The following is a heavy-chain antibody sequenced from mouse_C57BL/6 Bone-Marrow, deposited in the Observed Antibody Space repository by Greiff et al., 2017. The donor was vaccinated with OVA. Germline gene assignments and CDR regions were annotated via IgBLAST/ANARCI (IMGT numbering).Heavy chain of an antibody. CDR1: GYTFTSYG. V-gene: IGHV1-81*01. Sequence: QVQLQQSGAELARPGASVKLSCKASGYTFTSYGISWVKQRTGQGLEWIGEIYPRSGNTYYNEKFKGKATLTADKSSSTAYLELRSLTSEDSAVYVCGRDRTCYWYFDVWGTGTTVTVSS. CDR2: IYPRSGNT. D-gene: IGHD3-2*01. J-gene: IGHJ1*03. CDR3: GRDRTCYWYFDV.